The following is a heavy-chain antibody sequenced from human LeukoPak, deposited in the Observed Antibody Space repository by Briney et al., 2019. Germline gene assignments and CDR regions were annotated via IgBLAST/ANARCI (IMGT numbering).Heavy chain of an antibody. CDR1: GFTFSSYW. J-gene: IGHJ3*02. Sequence: PGGSLRLSCAASGFTFSSYWMSWVRQAPGKGLEWVANIKQDGSEKYYVDPVKGRFTISRDNAKNSLYLQMNSLRAEDTAVYYCAREMRVQLERRSAFDIWGQGTMVTVSS. CDR3: AREMRVQLERRSAFDI. D-gene: IGHD1-1*01. V-gene: IGHV3-7*01. CDR2: IKQDGSEK.